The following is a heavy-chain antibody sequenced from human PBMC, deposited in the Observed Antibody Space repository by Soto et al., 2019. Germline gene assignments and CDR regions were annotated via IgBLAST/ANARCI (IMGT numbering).Heavy chain of an antibody. CDR3: ASDYYGSGLDDYFDY. D-gene: IGHD3-10*01. CDR1: GGTFSSYA. CDR2: IIPIFGTA. Sequence: QVQLVQSGAEVKKPGSSVKVSCKASGGTFSSYAISWVRQAPGQGLEWMGGIIPIFGTANYAQKFQGRVTITADESTSTAYMELSSVRSEDTAVYYCASDYYGSGLDDYFDYWGQGTLVTVSS. V-gene: IGHV1-69*01. J-gene: IGHJ4*02.